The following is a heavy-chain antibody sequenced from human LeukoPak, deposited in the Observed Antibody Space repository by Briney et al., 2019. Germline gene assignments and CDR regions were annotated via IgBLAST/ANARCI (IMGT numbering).Heavy chain of an antibody. CDR2: ISDTGRRT. V-gene: IGHV3-23*01. CDR1: GFTFNDYA. J-gene: IGHJ4*02. D-gene: IGHD3-16*02. CDR3: ARHDSFIPY. Sequence: GGSLRLSCAASGFTFNDYAMSWVRQAAGKGLERVSGISDTGRRTFYADSVKGRFTISRDDSKKTVYLQMNTLRAEDTAIYFCARHDSFIPYWGQGTLVTVSS.